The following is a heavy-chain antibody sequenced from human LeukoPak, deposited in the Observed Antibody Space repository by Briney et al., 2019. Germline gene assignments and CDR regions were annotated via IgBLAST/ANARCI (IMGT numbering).Heavy chain of an antibody. CDR3: ARVGREYYDFWSGYSNLPYYFGY. J-gene: IGHJ4*02. CDR1: GGSFSGYY. Sequence: SETLSLTCAVYGGSFSGYYWSWIRQPPGKGLEWIGEINHSGSTNYNPSLKSRVTISVDTSKNQFSLKLSSVTAADTAVYYCARVGREYYDFWSGYSNLPYYFGYWGQGTLVTVSS. CDR2: INHSGST. V-gene: IGHV4-34*01. D-gene: IGHD3-3*01.